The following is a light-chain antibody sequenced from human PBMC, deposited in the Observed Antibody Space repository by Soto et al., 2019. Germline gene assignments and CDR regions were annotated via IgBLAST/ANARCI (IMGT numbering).Light chain of an antibody. J-gene: IGLJ1*01. CDR3: CSYAGSSTYV. Sequence: LTQPASVSGSPGQPITISCTGTSSDVGNYNLVSWYQQHPGKAPKLMIYEGSKRPSGVSNRFSGSKSGNTASLTISILQAEDEADYYCCSYAGSSTYVFGTGTRSPS. CDR2: EGS. CDR1: SSDVGNYNL. V-gene: IGLV2-23*01.